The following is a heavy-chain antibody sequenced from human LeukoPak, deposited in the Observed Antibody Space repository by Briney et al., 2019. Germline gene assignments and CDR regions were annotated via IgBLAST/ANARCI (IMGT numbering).Heavy chain of an antibody. CDR2: INPSGGST. D-gene: IGHD5-18*01. J-gene: IGHJ4*02. CDR3: ARDTAMAHHLGY. V-gene: IGHV1-46*01. CDR1: GYTFTSNY. Sequence: ASVKVSCKASGYTFTSNYIHWVRQAPGQGLEWMGMINPSGGSTSYAQKFQGRVTMTRDTSTSTVYMELSSLRSEDTAVYYCARDTAMAHHLGYWGQGTLVTVSS.